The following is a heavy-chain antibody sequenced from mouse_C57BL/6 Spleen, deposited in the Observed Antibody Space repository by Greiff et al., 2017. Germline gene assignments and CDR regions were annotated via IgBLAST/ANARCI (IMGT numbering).Heavy chain of an antibody. V-gene: IGHV1-53*01. Sequence: QVQLQQPGTELVKPGASVKLSCKASGYTFTSYWMHWVKQRPGQGLEWIGNINPSNGGTNYNEKFKSKATLTVDKSSSTAYMQLSSLTSEVSAVYYCEREGYYGSSPQLGYYAMGYWGQGTSVTVSS. CDR3: EREGYYGSSPQLGYYAMGY. D-gene: IGHD1-1*01. CDR1: GYTFTSYW. J-gene: IGHJ4*01. CDR2: INPSNGGT.